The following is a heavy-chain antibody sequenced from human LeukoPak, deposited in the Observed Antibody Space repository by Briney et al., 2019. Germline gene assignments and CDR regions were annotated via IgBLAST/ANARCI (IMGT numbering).Heavy chain of an antibody. V-gene: IGHV4-34*01. CDR1: GGSFSGYY. J-gene: IGHJ3*02. CDR2: INHSGST. D-gene: IGHD6-6*01. CDR3: GGIAARSDAFDI. Sequence: SETLSLTCAVYGGSFSGYYWSWIRQPPGKGLEWIGEINHSGSTNYNPSLKSRVTISVDTSKNQFSLKLSSVTAADTAVYYCGGIAARSDAFDIWGQGTMVTVSS.